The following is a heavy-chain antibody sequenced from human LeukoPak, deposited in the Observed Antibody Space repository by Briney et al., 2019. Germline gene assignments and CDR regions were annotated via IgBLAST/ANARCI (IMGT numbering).Heavy chain of an antibody. CDR2: IYYSGST. Sequence: SETLSLTCTVSGGSISSSSYYWGWIRQPPGKGLEWIGSIYYSGSTYYNPSLKSRVTISVDTSKNQFSLKLSSVTAADTAVYYCASRPNRALWFGELSIFDYWGQGTLVTVSS. CDR1: GGSISSSSYY. V-gene: IGHV4-39*07. D-gene: IGHD3-10*01. J-gene: IGHJ4*02. CDR3: ASRPNRALWFGELSIFDY.